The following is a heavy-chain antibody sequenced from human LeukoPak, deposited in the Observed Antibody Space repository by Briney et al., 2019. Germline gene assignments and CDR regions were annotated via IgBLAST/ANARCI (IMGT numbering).Heavy chain of an antibody. D-gene: IGHD1-26*01. V-gene: IGHV3-48*03. Sequence: GGSLRLSCAASGFTFNSYEMNWVRQAPGKGLEWVSYISSSGSTIYYADSVKGRFTISRDNAKNSLFLQVNSLRAEDTAVYYCARSSGTYHFDYWGQGTLVTVSS. CDR3: ARSSGTYHFDY. CDR2: ISSSGSTI. CDR1: GFTFNSYE. J-gene: IGHJ4*02.